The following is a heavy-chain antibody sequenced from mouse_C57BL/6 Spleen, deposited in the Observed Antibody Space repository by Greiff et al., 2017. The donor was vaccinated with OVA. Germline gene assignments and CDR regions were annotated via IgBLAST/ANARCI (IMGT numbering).Heavy chain of an antibody. V-gene: IGHV2-9*01. CDR1: GFSLTSYG. CDR3: AKHGEYSSCSCAY. CDR2: IWGGGST. D-gene: IGHD3-2*02. Sequence: VMLVESGPGLVAPSQSLSITCTVSGFSLTSYGVDWVRQPPGKGLEWLGVIWGGGSTNYYSALMPRLSISKDNSKSQVYLNMSSLQTYDTAMYYCAKHGEYSSCSCAYWGQGTLVTVSA. J-gene: IGHJ3*01.